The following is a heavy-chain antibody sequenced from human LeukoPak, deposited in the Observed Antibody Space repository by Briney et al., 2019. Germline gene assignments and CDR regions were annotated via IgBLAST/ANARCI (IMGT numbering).Heavy chain of an antibody. J-gene: IGHJ6*03. CDR3: ARGPGYCSGGSCYSLKLGYYYMDV. CDR1: GGTFSSYD. Sequence: ASVKVSCKASGGTFSSYDINWVRQATGQGLEWMGRMNPHSGNTGYAQKFQGRVTITRNTSISTAYMELSSLRSEDTAVYYCARGPGYCSGGSCYSLKLGYYYMDVWGKGTTVTVSS. D-gene: IGHD2-15*01. V-gene: IGHV1-8*03. CDR2: MNPHSGNT.